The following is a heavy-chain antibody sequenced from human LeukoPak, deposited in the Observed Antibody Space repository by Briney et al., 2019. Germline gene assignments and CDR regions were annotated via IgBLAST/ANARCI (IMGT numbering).Heavy chain of an antibody. D-gene: IGHD6-19*01. CDR2: IYSGGST. CDR3: ARDSSGWSKGGRVDY. V-gene: IGHV3-66*01. J-gene: IGHJ4*02. Sequence: GGSLRLSYAASGFTVSSNYMSWVRQAPGKGLEWVSVIYSGGSTYYADSVKGRFTISRDNSKNTLYLQMNSLRAEDTAVYYCARDSSGWSKGGRVDYWGQGTLVTVSS. CDR1: GFTVSSNY.